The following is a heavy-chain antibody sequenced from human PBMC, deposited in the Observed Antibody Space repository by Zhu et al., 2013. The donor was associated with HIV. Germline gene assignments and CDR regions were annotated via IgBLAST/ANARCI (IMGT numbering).Heavy chain of an antibody. V-gene: IGHV1-69*06. CDR2: IIPIFGTA. CDR3: ARGGGEDIVVVPALGGYWFDP. D-gene: IGHD2-2*01. J-gene: IGHJ5*02. Sequence: QVQLVQSGAEVKKPGSSVKVSCKASGGTFSSYAISWVRQAPGQGLEWLGGIIPIFGTANYAQKFQGRVTITADKSTSTAYMELSSLRSEDTAVYYCARGGGEDIVVVPALGGYWFDPWGQGTLATVSS. CDR1: GGTFSSYA.